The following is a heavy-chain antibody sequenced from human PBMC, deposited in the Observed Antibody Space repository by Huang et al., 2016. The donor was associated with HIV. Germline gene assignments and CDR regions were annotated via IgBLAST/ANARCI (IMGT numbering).Heavy chain of an antibody. CDR1: GFRFDKSA. D-gene: IGHD1-26*01. CDR2: ISWNSANI. Sequence: EVQLVESGGNLIQTGGSLRLARAASGFRFDKSAMYWVRQAPGKGLEWVSSISWNSANIAYGDSVKGRFTISRDNARNSLYLQMNSLRPDDTALYYCVKGDIVGTANFFDYWGQGTQVSVSS. V-gene: IGHV3-9*01. J-gene: IGHJ4*02. CDR3: VKGDIVGTANFFDY.